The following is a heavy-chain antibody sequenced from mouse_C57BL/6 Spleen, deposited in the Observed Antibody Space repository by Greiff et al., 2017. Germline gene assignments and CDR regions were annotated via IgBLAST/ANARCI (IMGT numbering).Heavy chain of an antibody. CDR3: ARPYYHGDGYFDV. Sequence: EVQLVESVAELVRPGASVKLSCTASGFNIKNTYMHWVKQRPEQGLEWIGRIDPANGNTKYAPKFQGKATITADTSSNTAYLQLSSLTSEDTAIYYCARPYYHGDGYFDVWGTGTTVTVSS. V-gene: IGHV14-3*01. CDR1: GFNIKNTY. J-gene: IGHJ1*03. D-gene: IGHD1-1*01. CDR2: IDPANGNT.